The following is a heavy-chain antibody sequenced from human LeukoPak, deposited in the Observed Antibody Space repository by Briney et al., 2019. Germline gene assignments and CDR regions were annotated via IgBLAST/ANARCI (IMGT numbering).Heavy chain of an antibody. CDR1: GFTFSSYA. V-gene: IGHV3-23*01. CDR2: ISGSDGRT. J-gene: IGHJ4*02. CDR3: AKDRDTYGYVTSFDY. Sequence: GGSLRLSCAASGFTFSSYAMSWVRRTPGQGLEWVSAISGSDGRTYYADSVKGRFTISRDNSKNTLYLQMNSLRADDTAVFYCAKDRDTYGYVTSFDYWGQGTQVTVSS. D-gene: IGHD5-18*01.